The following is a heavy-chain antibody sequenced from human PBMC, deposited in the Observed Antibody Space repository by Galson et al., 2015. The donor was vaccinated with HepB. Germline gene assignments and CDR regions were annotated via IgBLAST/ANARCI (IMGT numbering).Heavy chain of an antibody. D-gene: IGHD6-19*01. Sequence: SLRLSCAASGFTFSSYGMHWVRQAPGKGLEWVAVTSYDGSNKYYADSVKGRFTISRDNSKNTLYLQMNSLRAEDTAVYYCTQGAGVDYWGQGTLVTVSS. CDR3: TQGAGVDY. V-gene: IGHV3-30*03. CDR1: GFTFSSYG. CDR2: TSYDGSNK. J-gene: IGHJ4*02.